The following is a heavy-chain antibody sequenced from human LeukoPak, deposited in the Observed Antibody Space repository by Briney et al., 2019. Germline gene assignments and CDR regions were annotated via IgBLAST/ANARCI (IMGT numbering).Heavy chain of an antibody. J-gene: IGHJ4*02. CDR1: GFTFSSYW. D-gene: IGHD6-6*01. CDR2: IKEDGSEN. Sequence: GGALRLSCAASGFTFSSYWMSWVRQAPGKGLEGVANIKEDGSENYYVDSVKGRFTISRDNAKTSLYLQMNSLRAEDTAVYYCAREEYSSSADYWGQGTLVTVSS. V-gene: IGHV3-7*01. CDR3: AREEYSSSADY.